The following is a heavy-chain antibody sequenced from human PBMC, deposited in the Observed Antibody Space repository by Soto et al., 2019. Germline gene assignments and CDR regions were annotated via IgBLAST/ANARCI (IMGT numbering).Heavy chain of an antibody. J-gene: IGHJ4*02. Sequence: GESLKISCKGSGYSFTRHFITWVRQMPRKGLEWMGRIDPSNSNVDFSPSFQGHVTISADKSINTAYLQWSSLRASDTAMYYCARHDSSGYSDYWGQGTLVTVSS. V-gene: IGHV5-10-1*01. CDR3: ARHDSSGYSDY. CDR1: GYSFTRHF. CDR2: IDPSNSNV. D-gene: IGHD3-22*01.